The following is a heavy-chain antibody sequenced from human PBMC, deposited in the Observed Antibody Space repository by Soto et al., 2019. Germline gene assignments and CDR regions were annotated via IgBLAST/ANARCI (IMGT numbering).Heavy chain of an antibody. CDR2: INRNGKNR. CDR1: GFTFSDYY. D-gene: IGHD2-8*01. Sequence: QVQLVESAGGLVKPGGSLRLSCAASGFTFSDYYMSWIRQAPGRGLEWLSYINRNGKNRDYADSVRGRFTISRDNAKTSLYLEMNGLSVEDTAVYYCARRRRTDMVDIVLMHDVDFWGQGTLVTVSS. CDR3: ARRRRTDMVDIVLMHDVDF. V-gene: IGHV3-11*01. J-gene: IGHJ4*02.